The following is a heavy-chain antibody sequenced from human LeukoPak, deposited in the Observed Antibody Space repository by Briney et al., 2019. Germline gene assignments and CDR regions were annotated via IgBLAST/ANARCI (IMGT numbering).Heavy chain of an antibody. CDR1: GFTFDDYA. CDR3: AKDVSSSWYGGSEDY. CDR2: ISWNSGSI. Sequence: GGSLRLSCAASGFTFDDYAMHWVRQAPGKGLEWVSGISWNSGSIGYADSVKGRFTISRDNAKNSLYLQMNSLRAEDTASYYCAKDVSSSWYGGSEDYWGQGTLVTVSS. J-gene: IGHJ4*02. D-gene: IGHD6-13*01. V-gene: IGHV3-9*01.